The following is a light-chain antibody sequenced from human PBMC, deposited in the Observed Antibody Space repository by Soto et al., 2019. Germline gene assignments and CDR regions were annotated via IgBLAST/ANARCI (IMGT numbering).Light chain of an antibody. V-gene: IGLV2-8*01. Sequence: QSAPTQPPSASGSPGQSVTISCTGTSSDVGGYNFVSWYQQHPGKAPKLIIYEVSKRPSGVPDRFSGSKSGTTASLTVSGLQAEDEANYYCSSYADTNNVLFGGGTELTVL. CDR2: EVS. J-gene: IGLJ2*01. CDR3: SSYADTNNVL. CDR1: SSDVGGYNF.